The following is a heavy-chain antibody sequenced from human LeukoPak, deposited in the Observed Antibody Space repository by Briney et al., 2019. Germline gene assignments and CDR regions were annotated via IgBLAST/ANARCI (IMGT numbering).Heavy chain of an antibody. V-gene: IGHV1-69*05. D-gene: IGHD3-22*01. CDR1: GGTFSSYA. Sequence: AASVKVSCKASGGTFSSYAISWVRQAPGQGLEWMGRIIPIFGTANYAQEFQGRVTITTDESTSTAYMELSSLRSEDTAVYYCARGGPYDSSGDFDYWGQGTLVTVSS. CDR2: IIPIFGTA. CDR3: ARGGPYDSSGDFDY. J-gene: IGHJ4*02.